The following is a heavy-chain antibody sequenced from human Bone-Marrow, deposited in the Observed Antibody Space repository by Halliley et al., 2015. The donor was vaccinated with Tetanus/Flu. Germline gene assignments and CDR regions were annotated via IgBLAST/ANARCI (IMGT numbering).Heavy chain of an antibody. CDR1: GYTFTAYW. CDR2: IYSDDSDK. V-gene: IGHV5-51*01. Sequence: QLVQSGAEVKKPGESLKISCKASGYTFTAYWIVWVRQMPGKGLEWMGIIYSDDSDKRYSPSFQGQVIISADKSISTTYLQWTSLKAPAPATYYCARASGYGGPSGNSYFAYWGQGTMVTVSS. D-gene: IGHD5-18*01. J-gene: IGHJ4*02. CDR3: ARASGYGGPSGNSYFAY.